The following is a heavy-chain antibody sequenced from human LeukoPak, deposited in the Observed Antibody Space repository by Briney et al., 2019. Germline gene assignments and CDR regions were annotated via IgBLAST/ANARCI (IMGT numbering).Heavy chain of an antibody. J-gene: IGHJ5*02. CDR2: INPNSGGT. CDR1: GYTFTGYY. D-gene: IGHD3-10*01. CDR3: ARDYNYGSGSYYNNWFDP. Sequence: ASVKVSCKASGYTFTGYYMHWVRQAPGQGLEWMGWINPNSGGTNYAQKFQGRVTMTRDTSISTAYMELSRLRSDDTAVYYCARDYNYGSGSYYNNWFDPWGQGTLVTVSS. V-gene: IGHV1-2*02.